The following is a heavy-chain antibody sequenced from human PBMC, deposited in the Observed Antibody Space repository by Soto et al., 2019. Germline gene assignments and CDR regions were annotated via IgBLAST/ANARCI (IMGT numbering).Heavy chain of an antibody. CDR3: ARDFAYFDS. J-gene: IGHJ4*02. CDR1: GYKFTTYG. CDR2: ISGDTGST. V-gene: IGHV1-18*01. D-gene: IGHD3-3*01. Sequence: ASVKVSCKPSGYKFTTYGISWVRQAPGQGLEWIGRISGDTGSTNIGQKFQGRVTLTSDASTNTVYMELRSLKSDDTAVDFCARDFAYFDSWGQGTLVTVSS.